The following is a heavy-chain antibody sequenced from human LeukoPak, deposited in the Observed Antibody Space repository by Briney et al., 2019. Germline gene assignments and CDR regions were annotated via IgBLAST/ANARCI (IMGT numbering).Heavy chain of an antibody. Sequence: GWSLRLSCAASGFTVSSNYMSWVRQAPGKGLEWVSSISGSGSGGSTYYADSVKGRFTISRDNSKNTLYLQMNSLRAEDTAVYYCANARLVVVQFDYWGQGTLVTVSS. D-gene: IGHD3-22*01. V-gene: IGHV3-23*01. CDR1: GFTVSSNY. CDR2: ISGSGSGGST. J-gene: IGHJ4*02. CDR3: ANARLVVVQFDY.